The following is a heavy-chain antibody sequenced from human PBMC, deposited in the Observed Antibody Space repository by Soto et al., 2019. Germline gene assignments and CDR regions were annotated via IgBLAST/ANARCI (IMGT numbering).Heavy chain of an antibody. V-gene: IGHV4-59*08. Sequence: LSLTCTVSDGSFSPNYWGWIRQPPGKGLEWIGYIYYAGTTTYNPSLKGRATISLDTSENQFSLKVRSVTAADTAVYYCARLGRYYQAFDSWGQGTLVTVSS. CDR1: DGSFSPNY. J-gene: IGHJ4*02. CDR2: IYYAGTT. CDR3: ARLGRYYQAFDS. D-gene: IGHD3-22*01.